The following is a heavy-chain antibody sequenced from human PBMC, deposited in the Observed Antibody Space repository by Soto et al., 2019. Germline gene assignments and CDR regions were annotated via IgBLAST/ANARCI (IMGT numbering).Heavy chain of an antibody. Sequence: QVQLQESDPGLVKPSGTLSLTCAVSSDSITSSNWWSWVRQSPGKGLEWIGEVSHSGSTNYIPSLKSRVTISVDKSRNQFPLRLNSVTAADTAVYYCARNRYGGYDFDYWGQGTLVTVSS. J-gene: IGHJ4*02. CDR1: SDSITSSNW. CDR3: ARNRYGGYDFDY. D-gene: IGHD5-12*01. CDR2: VSHSGST. V-gene: IGHV4-4*02.